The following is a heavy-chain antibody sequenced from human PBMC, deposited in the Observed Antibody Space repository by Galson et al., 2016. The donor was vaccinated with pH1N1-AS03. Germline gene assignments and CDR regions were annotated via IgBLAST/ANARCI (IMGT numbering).Heavy chain of an antibody. CDR1: GGTFSSNA. Sequence: SVKVSCKASGGTFSSNAINWVRQAPGQGLEWMGGIIPMFGTANYAQNFQGRVKITADESTSTAYMELSSLTSEDTAVYFCARDLISQNWNDRGVYYFYFMDVWGKGTMVTVSS. CDR2: IIPMFGTA. D-gene: IGHD1-1*01. V-gene: IGHV1-69*13. J-gene: IGHJ6*03. CDR3: ARDLISQNWNDRGVYYFYFMDV.